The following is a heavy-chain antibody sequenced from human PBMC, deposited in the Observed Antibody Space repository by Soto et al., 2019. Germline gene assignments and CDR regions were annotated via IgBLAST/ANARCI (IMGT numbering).Heavy chain of an antibody. CDR3: ARMGYGTTYTGAYYLFHX. J-gene: IGHJ4*02. D-gene: IGHD2-8*02. CDR2: IYTTGIT. Sequence: SETLSLTCTVSGGSISSYYWNWIRQPAGKGLEWIGRIYTTGITNYKPSLKSRVTMSVDTYKNQFSLRLNSVTAADTAVYYCARMGYGTTYTGAYYLFHXWGQGTLVTVSX. CDR1: GGSISSYY. V-gene: IGHV4-4*07.